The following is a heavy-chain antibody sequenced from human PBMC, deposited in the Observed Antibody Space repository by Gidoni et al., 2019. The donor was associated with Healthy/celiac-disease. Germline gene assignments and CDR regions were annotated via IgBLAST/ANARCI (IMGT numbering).Heavy chain of an antibody. V-gene: IGHV1-3*01. J-gene: IGHJ6*02. CDR1: GYTFTSYA. CDR2: INAGNGNT. CDR3: AYSSSLGGVYGMDV. D-gene: IGHD6-13*01. Sequence: QVQLVQSGAEVKKPGASVKVSCKASGYTFTSYAMHWVRQAPGQRLEWMGWINAGNGNTKYSQKFQGRVTITRDTSASTAYMELSSLRSEDTAVYYCAYSSSLGGVYGMDVWGQGTTVTVSS.